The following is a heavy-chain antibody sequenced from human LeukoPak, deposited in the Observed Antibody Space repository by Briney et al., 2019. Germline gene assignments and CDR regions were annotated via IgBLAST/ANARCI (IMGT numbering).Heavy chain of an antibody. Sequence: ASVKVSCKASGYTFTNYYMHWVRQAPGQGLEWMGTINPSNSITSYAQNFQDRVTMTRDTSTSTVYMELSSLRSEDTAMYRCAIGQQLVQDWFDPWGQGTLVTVSS. J-gene: IGHJ5*02. CDR1: GYTFTNYY. D-gene: IGHD6-13*01. V-gene: IGHV1-46*01. CDR2: INPSNSIT. CDR3: AIGQQLVQDWFDP.